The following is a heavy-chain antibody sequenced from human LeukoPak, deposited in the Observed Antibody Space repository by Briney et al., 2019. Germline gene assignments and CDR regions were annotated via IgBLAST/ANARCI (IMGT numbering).Heavy chain of an antibody. CDR1: GDSVASSSAD. J-gene: IGHJ6*02. Sequence: SQTLSLTCAISGDSVASSSADWNWIRQSPSRGLEWLGRTYYRSKWYNDYAVSVTGRMTIKPDTSKNQFSLQVNSVTPEDTAIYYCARDTFYGSGTSARYYGLAVWGQGTTVTVSS. CDR2: TYYRSKWYN. V-gene: IGHV6-1*01. D-gene: IGHD3-10*01. CDR3: ARDTFYGSGTSARYYGLAV.